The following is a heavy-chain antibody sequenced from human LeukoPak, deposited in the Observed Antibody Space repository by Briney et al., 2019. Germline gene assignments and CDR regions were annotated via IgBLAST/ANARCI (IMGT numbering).Heavy chain of an antibody. CDR2: MNPNSGNT. CDR3: ARDTPYYYDTSGYVDY. J-gene: IGHJ4*02. D-gene: IGHD3-22*01. V-gene: IGHV1-8*01. Sequence: PAASVKVSCKASGYTSTSYDINWVRQATGQGLEWMGWMNPNSGNTGYAQKFQGRVTMTRNTSISTAYMELSSLRSEDTAVYYCARDTPYYYDTSGYVDYWGQGTRVTVSS. CDR1: GYTSTSYD.